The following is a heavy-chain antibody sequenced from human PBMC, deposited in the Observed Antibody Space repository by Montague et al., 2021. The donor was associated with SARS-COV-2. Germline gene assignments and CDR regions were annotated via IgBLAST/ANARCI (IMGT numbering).Heavy chain of an antibody. CDR1: GGFISDSYY. D-gene: IGHD1-26*01. V-gene: IGHV4-39*02. Sequence: SETLSHTCIVSGGFISDSYYWAWIRQAPGKGLEWLGSLYRSGSVYSNPSLKSRVSISVDKSKNHFSLRLTSATAAETAVYYCVRGAEEPHVAMDVWGQGTTVTVSS. CDR2: LYRSGSV. J-gene: IGHJ6*02. CDR3: VRGAEEPHVAMDV.